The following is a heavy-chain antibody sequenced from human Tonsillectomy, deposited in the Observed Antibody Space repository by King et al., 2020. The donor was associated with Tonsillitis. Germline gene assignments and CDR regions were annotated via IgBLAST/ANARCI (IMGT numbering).Heavy chain of an antibody. V-gene: IGHV3-30*04. J-gene: IGHJ5*02. Sequence: VQLVESGGGVVQPGRSLRLSCTASGFTFSNSAIHWVRQAPGKGLEGVAVISYDGNKEAYAVSVKGRFTLSRDNVQNTVYLKMNSLRSEDTAVYSCAKEGGSCTRASFSSCLDPWGQGTLVTVSS. D-gene: IGHD2-2*01. CDR3: AKEGGSCTRASFSSCLDP. CDR1: GFTFSNSA. CDR2: ISYDGNKE.